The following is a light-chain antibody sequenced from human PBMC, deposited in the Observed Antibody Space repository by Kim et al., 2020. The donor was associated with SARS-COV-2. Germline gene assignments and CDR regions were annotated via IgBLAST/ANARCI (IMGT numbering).Light chain of an antibody. CDR2: TAS. V-gene: IGKV3-20*01. CDR3: QQYGSSPRT. J-gene: IGKJ1*01. Sequence: IVLTQSPGTLSLSPGERATLSCRASQSVRSNYLAWYQQKPGQAPRLLIYTASNRATGIPDRFSGSGSGTDFTLTISRLEPEDFAVYYCQQYGSSPRTFGQGTKVDIK. CDR1: QSVRSNY.